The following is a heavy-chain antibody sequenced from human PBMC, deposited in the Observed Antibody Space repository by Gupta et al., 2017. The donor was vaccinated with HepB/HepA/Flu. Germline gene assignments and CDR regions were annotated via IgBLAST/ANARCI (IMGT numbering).Heavy chain of an antibody. Sequence: QVQLQQWGAGLLKPSETLSLTCAVYGGSFSGYYWSWIRQPPGKGLEWIGEINHSGSTNYNPSLKSRVTISVDTSKNQFSLKLSSVTAADTAVYYCARWRDIVVVPAADDAFDIWGQGTMVTVSS. J-gene: IGHJ3*02. CDR1: GGSFSGYY. V-gene: IGHV4-34*01. D-gene: IGHD2-2*01. CDR3: ARWRDIVVVPAADDAFDI. CDR2: INHSGST.